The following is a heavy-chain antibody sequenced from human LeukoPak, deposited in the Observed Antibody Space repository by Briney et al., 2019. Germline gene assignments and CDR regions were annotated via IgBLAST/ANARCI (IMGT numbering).Heavy chain of an antibody. V-gene: IGHV1-18*01. J-gene: IGHJ5*02. CDR1: GYTFTSYG. Sequence: ASVKVSCKASGYTFTSYGISWVRQAPGQGLEWMGWISAYNGNTNYAQKLQGRVTMTTDTSTSTAYMELRSLRSDDTAVYYCARVLPNVGFLEWLPPRGNWFDPWGQGTLVTVSS. CDR3: ARVLPNVGFLEWLPPRGNWFDP. D-gene: IGHD3-3*02. CDR2: ISAYNGNT.